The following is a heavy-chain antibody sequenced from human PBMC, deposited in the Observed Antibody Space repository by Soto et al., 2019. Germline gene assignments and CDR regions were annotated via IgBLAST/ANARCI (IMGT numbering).Heavy chain of an antibody. Sequence: QAGGSLRLSCAASGFTFSSYDMHWVRQATGKGLEWVSAIGTAGDTYYPGSVKGRFTISRENAKNSLYLQMNSLRAGDTAVYYCARDLCSGGSCRKRGAVAFDIWGQGTMVTVSS. V-gene: IGHV3-13*01. CDR3: ARDLCSGGSCRKRGAVAFDI. CDR1: GFTFSSYD. D-gene: IGHD2-15*01. J-gene: IGHJ3*02. CDR2: IGTAGDT.